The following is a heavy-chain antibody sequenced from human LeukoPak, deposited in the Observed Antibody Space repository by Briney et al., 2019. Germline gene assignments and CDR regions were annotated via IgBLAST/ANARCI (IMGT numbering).Heavy chain of an antibody. D-gene: IGHD6-19*01. Sequence: PSGTLSLTCAVYGGSFSGYYWSWIRQPPGKGLEWIGEINHSGSTNYNPSLKSRVTISVDTSKNQFPLMLSSVTAGDRAVYYCARRYSSGWYFNYWGQGTLVTVPS. CDR2: INHSGST. J-gene: IGHJ4*02. V-gene: IGHV4-34*01. CDR1: GGSFSGYY. CDR3: ARRYSSGWYFNY.